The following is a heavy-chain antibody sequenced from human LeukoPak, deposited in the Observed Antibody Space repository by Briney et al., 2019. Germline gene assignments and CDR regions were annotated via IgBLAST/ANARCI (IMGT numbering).Heavy chain of an antibody. J-gene: IGHJ3*01. CDR1: GDSISDKYW. Sequence: PSGTLSLTCAVSGDSISDKYWWRWVRQFPDKGLEWIGEVYRSGGTSYNPSLKSRVTVSIDYSKNQFSLNLRSVTAADMAVYYRGRHANGDSSAAFDLWGQGTMVFVSS. V-gene: IGHV4-4*02. CDR3: GRHANGDSSAAFDL. CDR2: VYRSGGT. D-gene: IGHD2-8*01.